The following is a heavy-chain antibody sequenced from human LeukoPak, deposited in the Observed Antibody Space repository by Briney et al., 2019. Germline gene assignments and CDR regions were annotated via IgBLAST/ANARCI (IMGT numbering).Heavy chain of an antibody. V-gene: IGHV4-59*01. CDR3: ARSSGSPFYYYGMDV. J-gene: IGHJ6*02. CDR2: IYYSGST. Sequence: SETLSLTCTVSGVSISSYYWSWIRQPPGKGLEWIGYIYYSGSTNYNPSLKSRVTISVDTSKNQFSLKLSSVTAADTAVYYCARSSGSPFYYYGMDVWGQGTTVTVSS. D-gene: IGHD3-10*01. CDR1: GVSISSYY.